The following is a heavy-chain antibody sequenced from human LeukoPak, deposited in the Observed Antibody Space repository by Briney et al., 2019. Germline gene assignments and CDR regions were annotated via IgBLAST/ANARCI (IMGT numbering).Heavy chain of an antibody. J-gene: IGHJ4*02. Sequence: SETLSLTCTVSGGSISSSSYYWGWIRQPPGKGLEWIGSIYYSGSTYYNPSLKSRVTISVDTSKNQFSLKLSSVTAADTAVYYCAREGGVDPPDYWGQGTLVTVSS. CDR3: AREGGVDPPDY. V-gene: IGHV4-39*07. CDR2: IYYSGST. CDR1: GGSISSSSYY. D-gene: IGHD2-8*02.